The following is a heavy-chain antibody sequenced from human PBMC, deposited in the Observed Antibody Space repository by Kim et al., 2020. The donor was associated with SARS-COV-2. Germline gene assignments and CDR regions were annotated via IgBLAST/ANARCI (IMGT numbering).Heavy chain of an antibody. CDR2: IIPIFGTA. J-gene: IGHJ3*02. CDR1: GGTFSSYA. V-gene: IGHV1-69*13. Sequence: SVKVSCKASGGTFSSYAISWVRQAPGQGLEWMGGIIPIFGTANYAQKFQGRVTITADATTSTAYMKLSSLRSEDTAVYYCARELDGSYYYDRSGYYNAFDIWGQGTMVTVSS. D-gene: IGHD3-22*01. CDR3: ARELDGSYYYDRSGYYNAFDI.